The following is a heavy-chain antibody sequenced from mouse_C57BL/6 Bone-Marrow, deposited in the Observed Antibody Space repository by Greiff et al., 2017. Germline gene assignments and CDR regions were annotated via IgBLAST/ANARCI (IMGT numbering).Heavy chain of an antibody. CDR1: GYTFTSYW. Sequence: QVQLQQPGAELVKPGASVKLSCKASGYTFTSYWMQWVKQRPGQGLEWIGEIDPSDSYTNYNQKFKGKAILTADKSSSTAYMELRSLTSEDSAVYYCTRDYDYDLYYFDYWGQGTTLTVSS. CDR2: IDPSDSYT. J-gene: IGHJ2*01. D-gene: IGHD2-4*01. V-gene: IGHV1-50*01. CDR3: TRDYDYDLYYFDY.